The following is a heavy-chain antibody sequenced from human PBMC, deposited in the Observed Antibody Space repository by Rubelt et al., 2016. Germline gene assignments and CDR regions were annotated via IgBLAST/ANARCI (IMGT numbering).Heavy chain of an antibody. Sequence: RGYNMNWVRQAPGKGLEWVSYISGSSGTIYYADSAEGRFTISRDNAKNSLYLQMNSLRDDDTAVYYCARRYGDYEGSFEYWGQGTLVTVSS. CDR1: RGYN. CDR2: ISGSSGTI. CDR3: ARRYGDYEGSFEY. D-gene: IGHD4-17*01. V-gene: IGHV3-48*02. J-gene: IGHJ4*02.